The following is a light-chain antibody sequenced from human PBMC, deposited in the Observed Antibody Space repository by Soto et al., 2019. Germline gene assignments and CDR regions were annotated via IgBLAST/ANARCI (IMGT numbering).Light chain of an antibody. CDR3: QQCDDWPRT. CDR2: GAS. Sequence: EIEMTQSPATLSVSPGDRATLSCRASQSVGNNLDWYQQKPGQAPRLLIHGASTRATGIPARFSGSGSGTEFTLTISSLQSEDFAVYYCQQCDDWPRTFGQGTKVEIK. V-gene: IGKV3-15*01. J-gene: IGKJ1*01. CDR1: QSVGNN.